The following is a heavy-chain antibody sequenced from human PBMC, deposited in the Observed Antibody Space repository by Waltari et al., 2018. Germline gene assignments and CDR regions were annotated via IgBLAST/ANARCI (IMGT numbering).Heavy chain of an antibody. CDR1: GGSISSYY. CDR2: ISYSGST. J-gene: IGHJ6*02. D-gene: IGHD2-2*01. CDR3: ARNDILVVPAAIGPDYYYYGMDV. V-gene: IGHV4-59*01. Sequence: QVQLQESGPGLVKPSETLSLTCTVSGGSISSYYWSWIRQPTGQGLGWLWYISYSGSTNYNPSLKSRVTISVDTSKNQFSLKLSSLTAADTAVYYWARNDILVVPAAIGPDYYYYGMDVWGQGTTVTVSS.